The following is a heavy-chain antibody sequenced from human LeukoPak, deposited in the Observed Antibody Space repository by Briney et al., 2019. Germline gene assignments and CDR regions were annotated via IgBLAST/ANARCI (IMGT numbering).Heavy chain of an antibody. CDR1: RGSFSSYY. V-gene: IGHV4-4*07. Sequence: PSETLSLTCTVSRGSFSSYYWSWIRQPAGKGLEWIGRICTTGSTNYNPSLKSRLTMSVDTSKSQFSLRLTSVTAADTAVYYCASSYYGSGSRYNDYWGQGTLVTVSS. CDR3: ASSYYGSGSRYNDY. D-gene: IGHD3-10*01. J-gene: IGHJ4*02. CDR2: ICTTGST.